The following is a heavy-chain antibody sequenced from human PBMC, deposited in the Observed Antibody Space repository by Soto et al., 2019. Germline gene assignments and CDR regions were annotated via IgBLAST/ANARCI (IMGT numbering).Heavy chain of an antibody. V-gene: IGHV3-23*01. Sequence: EVQLLESGGGLVQPGGSLRLSCAASGFTFSSFAMNWVRQAPGKGLEWVSGASGGGDATFYADSVKGRFTISRVQSKNTLYLQMNSLRAEDTAVYYCVRKIVGTTTSGAYWYFDVWGRGTLVTVSS. CDR1: GFTFSSFA. D-gene: IGHD1-26*01. CDR3: VRKIVGTTTSGAYWYFDV. CDR2: ASGGGDAT. J-gene: IGHJ2*01.